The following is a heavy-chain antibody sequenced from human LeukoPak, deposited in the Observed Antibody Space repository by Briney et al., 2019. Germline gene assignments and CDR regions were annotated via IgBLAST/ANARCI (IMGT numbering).Heavy chain of an antibody. J-gene: IGHJ4*02. Sequence: ASVKVSCKASGYTVTSYYMHWVRQAPGQGLEWMGIVNPSSISASYAQKFQGRVTMTRDTSTSTVYMELSSLRSEDTAVYYCAASGSYYGAHFDYWGQGTLVTVSS. CDR3: AASGSYYGAHFDY. CDR1: GYTVTSYY. V-gene: IGHV1-46*01. D-gene: IGHD1-26*01. CDR2: VNPSSISA.